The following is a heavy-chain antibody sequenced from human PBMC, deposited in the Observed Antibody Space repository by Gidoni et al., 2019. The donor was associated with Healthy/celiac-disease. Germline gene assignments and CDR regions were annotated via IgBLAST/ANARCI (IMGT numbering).Heavy chain of an antibody. J-gene: IGHJ4*02. CDR2: IYWDDEK. CDR1: GFSLSTSGVG. CDR3: AHRRTIFGVVPDYYFDY. D-gene: IGHD3-3*01. Sequence: QITLKESGPTLVKPTQTLTLTCTFSGFSLSTSGVGVGWIRQPPGKALEWLALIYWDDEKRYSPSLKSRLTITKDTSKNQVVLTMTNMDPVDTATYYCAHRRTIFGVVPDYYFDYWGQGTLVTVSS. V-gene: IGHV2-5*02.